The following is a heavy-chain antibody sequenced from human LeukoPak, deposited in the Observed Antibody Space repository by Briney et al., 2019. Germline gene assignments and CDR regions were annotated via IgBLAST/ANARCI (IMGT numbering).Heavy chain of an antibody. Sequence: SETLSLTCTVSAGFINDYYWNWIRQPPGKGLEWIGYVYYSGSINYNPSLKSRVTISVDTSKNQFSLKLNYVTDADTAVYYCARDFDYDFWSGYSVTPSMGYFDYWGQGTLVTVSS. CDR3: ARDFDYDFWSGYSVTPSMGYFDY. D-gene: IGHD3-3*01. V-gene: IGHV4-59*12. J-gene: IGHJ4*02. CDR1: AGFINDYY. CDR2: VYYSGSI.